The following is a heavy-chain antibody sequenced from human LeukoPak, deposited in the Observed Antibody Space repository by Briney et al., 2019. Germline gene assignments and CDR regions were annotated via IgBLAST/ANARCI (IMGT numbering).Heavy chain of an antibody. CDR1: GFTFTRNC. V-gene: IGHV3-30-3*01. CDR2: IPHDGSSA. CDR3: ATGSDFYYDS. J-gene: IGHJ5*01. Sequence: GGSLRLSCTASGFTFTRNCMHWARQAPGKGLEWVAAIPHDGSSALYADSVKGRFIVSRDNSKNTQYLQMNSLRIEDSAVYYCATGSDFYYDSWGQGILVTVSS. D-gene: IGHD1-26*01.